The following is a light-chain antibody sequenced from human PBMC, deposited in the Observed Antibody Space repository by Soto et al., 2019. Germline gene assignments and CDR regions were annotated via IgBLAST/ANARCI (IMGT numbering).Light chain of an antibody. CDR3: SSYAGRNTLV. V-gene: IGLV2-8*01. J-gene: IGLJ2*01. CDR2: EVS. CDR1: SSDVGGYNY. Sequence: QSALTQPPSASGSPGQSVTISCTGTSSDVGGYNYVSWYQQHPGKAPQLVIYEVSKRPSGVPDRFSGSKSGNTASLTVSGLLAEDEADYYCSSYAGRNTLVFGGGTQLTVL.